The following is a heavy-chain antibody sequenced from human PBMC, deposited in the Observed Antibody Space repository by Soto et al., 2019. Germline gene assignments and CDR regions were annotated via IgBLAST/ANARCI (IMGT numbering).Heavy chain of an antibody. CDR3: ATLPPRIVVPLLPIPT. Sequence: QVQLRQSGPGLVKTSGTLSLTCAVSGGSVSSTNWWTWVRQPPGKRLEWIGEIYHSGSPTYSPSPRGRATIPVDKYNNQFSLRLRSVPAADTAVYYCATLPPRIVVPLLPIPTWGQGIQVTVSS. CDR2: IYHSGSP. J-gene: IGHJ5*02. V-gene: IGHV4-4*02. D-gene: IGHD2-21*01. CDR1: GGSVSSTNW.